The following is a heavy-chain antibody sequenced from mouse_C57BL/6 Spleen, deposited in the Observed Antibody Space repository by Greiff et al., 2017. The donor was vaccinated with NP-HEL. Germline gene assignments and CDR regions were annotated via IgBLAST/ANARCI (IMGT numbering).Heavy chain of an antibody. CDR1: GFTFSDYY. CDR2: INYDGSST. J-gene: IGHJ4*01. D-gene: IGHD2-2*01. V-gene: IGHV5-16*01. CDR3: ARWLRAMDY. Sequence: EVNLVESEGGLVQPGSSMKLSCTASGFTFSDYYMAWVRQVPEKGLEWVANINYDGSSTYYLDSLKSRFIISRDNAKNILYLQMSSLKSEDTATYYCARWLRAMDYWGQGTSVTVSS.